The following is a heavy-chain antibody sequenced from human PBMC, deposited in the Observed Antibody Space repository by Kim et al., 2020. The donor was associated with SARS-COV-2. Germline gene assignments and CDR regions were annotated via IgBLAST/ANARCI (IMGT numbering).Heavy chain of an antibody. CDR1: GFNFDDYV. CDR2: MSGRGGGT. Sequence: GGSLRLSCAASGFNFDDYVMTWVRQAPGKGLEWVSAMSGRGGGTFYASSVKGRFTISRDSSTNIVYLQMNILRVDDTAAYFCAKVSDNWNRNFDHWGQG. D-gene: IGHD1-20*01. J-gene: IGHJ4*02. CDR3: AKVSDNWNRNFDH. V-gene: IGHV3-23*01.